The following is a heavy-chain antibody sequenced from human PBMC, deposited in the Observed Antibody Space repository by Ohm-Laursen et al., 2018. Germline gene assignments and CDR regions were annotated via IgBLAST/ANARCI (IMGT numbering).Heavy chain of an antibody. CDR2: ITWNSGTI. CDR1: GFTFDDYA. Sequence: SLRLSCTASGFTFDDYAMHWVRQAPGKGLEWVSGITWNSGTITYADSVKGRFTISRDNAKNSLYLQMNSLRAEDTALYYCAKMVRAWDFFDYWGQGTLVTVSS. V-gene: IGHV3-9*01. D-gene: IGHD2-21*01. J-gene: IGHJ4*02. CDR3: AKMVRAWDFFDY.